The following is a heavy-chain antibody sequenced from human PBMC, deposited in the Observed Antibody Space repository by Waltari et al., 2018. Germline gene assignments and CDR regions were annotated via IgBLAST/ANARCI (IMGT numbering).Heavy chain of an antibody. Sequence: EVQLVQSAAEVKKPGESLKISCQASGYTFTSKWIGWVRQVPGKGLQWMGVIFPGDSETVYSPSFQGQVTISADKSNSTVFLKWRNLKASDTAIYYCARHQGNGDYVSYWGQGTLLTVSS. D-gene: IGHD4-17*01. CDR3: ARHQGNGDYVSY. CDR1: GYTFTSKW. J-gene: IGHJ4*01. CDR2: IFPGDSET. V-gene: IGHV5-51*01.